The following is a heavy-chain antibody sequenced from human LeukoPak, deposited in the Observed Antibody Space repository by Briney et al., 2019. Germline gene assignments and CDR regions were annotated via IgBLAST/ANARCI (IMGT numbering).Heavy chain of an antibody. CDR3: AKDPRYCRTTSCSPDGYFDY. V-gene: IGHV3-48*03. CDR2: ISSSGSTI. Sequence: PGGSLRLSCAASGFTFSSYEMNWVRQAPGKGLEWVSYISSSGSTIYYADSVKGRFTISRDNAKNSLYLQMNSLKTEDSATYYCAKDPRYCRTTSCSPDGYFDYWGQGTLVTVSS. D-gene: IGHD2-2*01. CDR1: GFTFSSYE. J-gene: IGHJ4*02.